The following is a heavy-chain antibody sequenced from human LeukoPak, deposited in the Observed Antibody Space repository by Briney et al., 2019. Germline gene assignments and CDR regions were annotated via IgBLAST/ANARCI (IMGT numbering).Heavy chain of an antibody. CDR3: ATELAYCGGDCYSGFDC. CDR1: GGTFSSYA. CDR2: IIPIFGTA. V-gene: IGHV1-69*05. Sequence: SVKVSCXASGGTFSSYAISWVRQAPGQGLEWMGGIIPIFGTANYAQKFLGRVTITTDESTSTAYMELSSLRSEDTAVYYCATELAYCGGDCYSGFDCWGQGTLVTVSS. D-gene: IGHD2-21*02. J-gene: IGHJ4*02.